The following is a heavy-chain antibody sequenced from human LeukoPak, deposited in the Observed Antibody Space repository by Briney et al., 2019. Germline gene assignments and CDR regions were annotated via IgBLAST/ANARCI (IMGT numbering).Heavy chain of an antibody. CDR3: ARVYSSWYHGFDP. CDR1: GYTFTSYY. V-gene: IGHV1-46*01. CDR2: INPSGGST. J-gene: IGHJ5*02. Sequence: ASVKVSCKASGYTFTSYYMHWVRQAPGQGLEWMGIINPSGGSTSYAQKFQGRVTMTRDTSTSTVYMELSSLRSEDTAVYYYARVYSSWYHGFDPWGQGTLVTVSS. D-gene: IGHD6-13*01.